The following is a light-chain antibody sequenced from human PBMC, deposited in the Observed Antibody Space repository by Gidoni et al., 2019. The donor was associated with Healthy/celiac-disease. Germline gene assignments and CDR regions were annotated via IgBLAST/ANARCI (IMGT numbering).Light chain of an antibody. CDR3: QQYYSYPWT. CDR1: QGISSY. Sequence: IRMTQSPSSFSASTGDRVTITCRASQGISSYLAWYQQKPGKAPKLLIYAASTLQSGVPSRFSGSGSGTDFTLTISCLQSEDFATYYCQQYYSYPWTFGQGTKVEIK. J-gene: IGKJ1*01. CDR2: AAS. V-gene: IGKV1-8*01.